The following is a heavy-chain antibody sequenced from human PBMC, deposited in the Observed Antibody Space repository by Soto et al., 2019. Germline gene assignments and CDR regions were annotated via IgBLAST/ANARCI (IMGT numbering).Heavy chain of an antibody. CDR3: AREEYSSRLFPDY. J-gene: IGHJ4*02. D-gene: IGHD6-6*01. CDR1: GYTFSRYY. CDR2: INPSGVNT. V-gene: IGHV1-46*01. Sequence: ASVKVSCKASGYTFSRYYMHWVRQALGQGPEWMGVINPSGVNTTYAQKFQGRVTMTRDTSASTAYMELSSLRSEDTAVYYCAREEYSSRLFPDYWGQGTLVTVSS.